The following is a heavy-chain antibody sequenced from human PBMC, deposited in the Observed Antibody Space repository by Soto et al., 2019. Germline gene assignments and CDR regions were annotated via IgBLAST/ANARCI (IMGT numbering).Heavy chain of an antibody. CDR1: GGSISSSSYY. Sequence: SETLSLTCTVSGGSISSSSYYWGWLRQPPGKGLEWIGIIYYSGSTYYNPSLRSRVSISVDTSKNQFSLKLSSVTAADTAVYYCASPTSGYDHIFDYWGQGILVTVSS. CDR2: IYYSGST. J-gene: IGHJ4*02. D-gene: IGHD3-22*01. V-gene: IGHV4-39*01. CDR3: ASPTSGYDHIFDY.